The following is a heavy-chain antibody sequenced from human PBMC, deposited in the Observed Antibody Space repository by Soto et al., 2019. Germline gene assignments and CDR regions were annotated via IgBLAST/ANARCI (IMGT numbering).Heavy chain of an antibody. CDR3: ATGQWGASPDFDH. CDR1: GFTFRSCG. V-gene: IGHV3-30*03. CDR2: ISYDGSKE. D-gene: IGHD6-19*01. Sequence: GGSLRLSCEASGFTFRSCGMHWVRQAPGKGLEWVAVISYDGSKEYYADSVKGRFTISRDNSKNTSYLPMNSLRADDRAVYYCATGQWGASPDFDHWGQGALVTVSS. J-gene: IGHJ4*02.